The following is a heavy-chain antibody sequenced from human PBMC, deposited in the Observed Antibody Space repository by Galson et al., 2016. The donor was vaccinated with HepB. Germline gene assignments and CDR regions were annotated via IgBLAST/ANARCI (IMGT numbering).Heavy chain of an antibody. CDR3: ARGGGGMDV. CDR1: GYTFTSRS. D-gene: IGHD2-15*01. V-gene: IGHV1-3*01. Sequence: SVKVSCKASGYTFTSRSMHWVRQAPGQRLEWMGWFNVGDGNTEYSQKFQGRVTITRDTSASTAYMDLSSLTSEDTAVYYRARGGGGMDVWGQGTTVTVSS. J-gene: IGHJ6*02. CDR2: FNVGDGNT.